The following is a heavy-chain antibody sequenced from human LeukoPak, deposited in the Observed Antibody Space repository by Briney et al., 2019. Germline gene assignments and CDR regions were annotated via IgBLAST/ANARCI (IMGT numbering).Heavy chain of an antibody. CDR1: GYTFTSYS. D-gene: IGHD1-26*01. V-gene: IGHV1-18*01. Sequence: RASVTVSCTASGYTFTSYSISWVRQAPGQGLEWVGWISAYNGNTNYAQKLQGRVTMTTDTSTSTAYMELRSLRPDDTAVYYCARGRVGATGYLDCWGQGTLVTVSS. J-gene: IGHJ4*02. CDR2: ISAYNGNT. CDR3: ARGRVGATGYLDC.